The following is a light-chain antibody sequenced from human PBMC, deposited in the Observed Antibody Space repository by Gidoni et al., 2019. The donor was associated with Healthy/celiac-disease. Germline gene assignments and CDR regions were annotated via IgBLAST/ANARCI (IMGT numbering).Light chain of an antibody. J-gene: IGLJ2*01. CDR3: QSYDSSSHVV. CDR2: GNS. V-gene: IGLV1-40*01. CDR1: SSNIGAGYD. Sequence: SVLTQPPPVSGDPGQRVTLSCTGSSSNIGAGYDLPWYQRLPGTAPKLLIYGNSNRPSGVPDRFSGSKSGTSASLAITGLQAEDEADYYCQSYDSSSHVVFGGGTKLTVL.